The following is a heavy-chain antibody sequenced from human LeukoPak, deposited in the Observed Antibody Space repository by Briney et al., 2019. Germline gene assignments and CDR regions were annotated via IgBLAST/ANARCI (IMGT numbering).Heavy chain of an antibody. CDR2: IYYSGST. D-gene: IGHD3-22*01. J-gene: IGHJ4*02. CDR1: GVSISGFY. CDR3: ARINYFDSSGYYNSDY. Sequence: SETLSLTCTVSGVSISGFYWTWLRQPPGKGLEWIGFIYYSGSTNYNPSLKSRVTISVDTSKNQFSLKLSSVTAADTAVYYCARINYFDSSGYYNSDYWGQGTLVTVSS. V-gene: IGHV4-59*01.